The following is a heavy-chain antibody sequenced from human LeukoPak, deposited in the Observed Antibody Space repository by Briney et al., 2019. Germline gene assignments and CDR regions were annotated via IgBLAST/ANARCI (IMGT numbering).Heavy chain of an antibody. CDR2: INSDGSST. Sequence: GGPLRLSCAASGFTFSSYWTHWVRHAPGKGLVWVSRINSDGSSTSYADSVKGRFTISRDNAKNTLYLQMNSLRAEDTAVYYCARRARRVEGFDPWGQGTLVTVSS. CDR3: ARRARRVEGFDP. CDR1: GFTFSSYW. J-gene: IGHJ5*02. V-gene: IGHV3-74*01.